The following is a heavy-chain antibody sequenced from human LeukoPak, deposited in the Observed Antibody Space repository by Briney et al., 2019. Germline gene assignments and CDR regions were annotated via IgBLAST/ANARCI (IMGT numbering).Heavy chain of an antibody. CDR1: GYTFTSYY. CDR3: ARDSAMVRGRPYYFDY. J-gene: IGHJ4*02. D-gene: IGHD3-10*01. CDR2: INPSGGST. Sequence: ASVTVSCKASGYTFTSYYIHWVRQAPGQGLEWMGIINPSGGSTSYAQKFQGRVTMTRDTSTSTVYMELSSLRSEDTAVYYCARDSAMVRGRPYYFDYWGQGTLVTVSS. V-gene: IGHV1-46*01.